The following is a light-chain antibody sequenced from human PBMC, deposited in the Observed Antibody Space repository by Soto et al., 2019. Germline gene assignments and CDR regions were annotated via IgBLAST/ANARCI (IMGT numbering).Light chain of an antibody. CDR2: EVN. CDR1: SSDVGSYNR. CDR3: TSFTSRSTLV. V-gene: IGLV2-18*02. J-gene: IGLJ2*01. Sequence: QSALTQPPSVSGSPGQSVTISCTGTSSDVGSYNRVSWYQQPPGTAPKLMIYEVNNRPSGVPDRFSGSKSGNTASLTISGLKAEDEADYYCTSFTSRSTLVFGGGTKVTVL.